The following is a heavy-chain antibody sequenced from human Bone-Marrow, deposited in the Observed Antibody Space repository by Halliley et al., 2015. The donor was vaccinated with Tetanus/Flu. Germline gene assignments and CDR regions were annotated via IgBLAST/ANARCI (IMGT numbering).Heavy chain of an antibody. D-gene: IGHD1-26*01. V-gene: IGHV3-23*01. CDR3: AKVRVGASRGPRFGCFMDV. J-gene: IGHJ6*02. CDR2: ISDSGGST. CDR1: GFTFSSYA. Sequence: SLRLSCAASGFTFSSYALSWVRQAPGKGLEWVSGISDSGGSTYYADSVKGRFTISRDQSKNTLYLQMNSLRAEDTAVYYCAKVRVGASRGPRFGCFMDVGGQGATVTVSS.